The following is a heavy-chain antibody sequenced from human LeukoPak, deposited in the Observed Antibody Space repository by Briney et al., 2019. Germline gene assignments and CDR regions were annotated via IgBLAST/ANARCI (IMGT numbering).Heavy chain of an antibody. CDR3: AISTTVTTSLPFDY. CDR2: IYPGGSDT. D-gene: IGHD4-17*01. V-gene: IGHV5-51*01. Sequence: GESLKISCKGSGYSFTSYWIGWVRQMSGKGLEWMGIIYPGGSDTRYSPSFQGQVTISADRSISTAYLQWSSLKASDTAVYYCAISTTVTTSLPFDYWGRGTLVTVSS. CDR1: GYSFTSYW. J-gene: IGHJ4*02.